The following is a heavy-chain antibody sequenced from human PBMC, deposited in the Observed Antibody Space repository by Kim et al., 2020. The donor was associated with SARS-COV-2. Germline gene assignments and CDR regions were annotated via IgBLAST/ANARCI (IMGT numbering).Heavy chain of an antibody. Sequence: GGSLRLSCAASGFTFSSYAMSWVRQAPGKGLEWVSAISGSGGSTYYADSVKGRFTISRDNSKNTLYLQMNSLRAEDTAVYYCAKSYYDSSGYYPEYFQHWGQGTLVTVSS. CDR2: ISGSGGST. D-gene: IGHD3-22*01. CDR3: AKSYYDSSGYYPEYFQH. J-gene: IGHJ1*01. CDR1: GFTFSSYA. V-gene: IGHV3-23*01.